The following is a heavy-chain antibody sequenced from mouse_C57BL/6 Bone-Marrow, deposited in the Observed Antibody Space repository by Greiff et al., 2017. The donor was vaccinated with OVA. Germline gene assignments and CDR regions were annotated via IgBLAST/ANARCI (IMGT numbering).Heavy chain of an antibody. CDR2: ISSGGSYT. V-gene: IGHV5-6*01. Sequence: EVKLVESGGDLVKPGGSLKLSCAASGFTFSSYGMSWVRQTPDKRLEWVATISSGGSYTYYPDSVKGRFTISRDNAKNTLYLQMSSLKSEDTAMYYGASGVQGFAYWGQGTLVTVTA. J-gene: IGHJ3*01. CDR3: ASGVQGFAY. CDR1: GFTFSSYG. D-gene: IGHD6-1*01.